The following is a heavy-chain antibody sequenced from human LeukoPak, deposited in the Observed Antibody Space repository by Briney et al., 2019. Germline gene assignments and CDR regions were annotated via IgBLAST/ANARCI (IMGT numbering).Heavy chain of an antibody. J-gene: IGHJ4*02. CDR2: IKQDGSEK. D-gene: IGHD5-18*01. CDR1: GFTFSSYS. V-gene: IGHV3-7*01. Sequence: GGSLRLSCAASGFTFSSYSMNWVRQAPGKGLEWVANIKQDGSEKYYVDSVKGRFTISRDNAKNSLYLQMNSLRAEDTAVYYCARVRYNSGYIFDYWGQGALVTVSS. CDR3: ARVRYNSGYIFDY.